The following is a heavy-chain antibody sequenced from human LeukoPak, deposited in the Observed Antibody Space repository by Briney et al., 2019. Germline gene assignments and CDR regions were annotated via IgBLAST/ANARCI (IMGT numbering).Heavy chain of an antibody. CDR3: AGLNCGGDCYHPRLYWYFDL. V-gene: IGHV4-39*07. J-gene: IGHJ2*01. CDR1: GGSISSSSYY. Sequence: SETLSLTCTVSGGSISSSSYYWGWIRQPPGKGLEWIGEINHSGSTNYNPSLKSRVTISVDTSKNQFSLKLSSVTAADTAVYYCAGLNCGGDCYHPRLYWYFDLWGRGTLVTVSS. CDR2: INHSGST. D-gene: IGHD2-21*02.